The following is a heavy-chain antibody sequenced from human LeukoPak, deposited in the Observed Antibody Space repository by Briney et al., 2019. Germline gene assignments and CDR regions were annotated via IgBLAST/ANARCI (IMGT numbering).Heavy chain of an antibody. CDR1: GGTFSSYA. Sequence: GASVKVSCKASGGTFSSYAISWVRQAPGQGLEWMGGIIPIFGTANYAQKFQGRVTITADESTSTAYMELSSLRSEDTAVYYCARLGGLVPNSGSYYSWFDPWGQGTLVTVSS. CDR3: ARLGGLVPNSGSYYSWFDP. D-gene: IGHD1-26*01. CDR2: IIPIFGTA. V-gene: IGHV1-69*13. J-gene: IGHJ5*02.